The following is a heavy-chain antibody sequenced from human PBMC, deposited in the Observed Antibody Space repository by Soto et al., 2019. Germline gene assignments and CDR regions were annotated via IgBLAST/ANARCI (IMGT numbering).Heavy chain of an antibody. J-gene: IGHJ4*02. V-gene: IGHV4-39*01. D-gene: IGHD4-4*01. CDR3: ARGMTTVTTLDY. CDR2: IYYSGST. Sequence: SETLSLTCSVSGGSISSSSYFWGWIRQPPGKGLEWIGSIYYSGSTYYNPSLKSRVTVSVDTSKNQFSLKLSSVTAADTAVYDCARGMTTVTTLDYWGQGTLVTVSS. CDR1: GGSISSSSYF.